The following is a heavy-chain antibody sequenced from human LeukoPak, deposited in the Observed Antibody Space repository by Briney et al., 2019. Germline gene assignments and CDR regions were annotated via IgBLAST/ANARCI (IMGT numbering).Heavy chain of an antibody. CDR3: AKDYGPDSSGYPDAFDI. CDR1: GFTFSSYY. D-gene: IGHD3-22*01. J-gene: IGHJ3*02. CDR2: IKTDGSST. Sequence: PGGSLRLSCAASGFTFSSYYMQWVRQAPGKGLVWVSGIKTDGSSTRYADSVKGRFTISRDNSKNTLYLQMNSLRAEDTAVYYCAKDYGPDSSGYPDAFDIWGQGTMVTVSS. V-gene: IGHV3-74*01.